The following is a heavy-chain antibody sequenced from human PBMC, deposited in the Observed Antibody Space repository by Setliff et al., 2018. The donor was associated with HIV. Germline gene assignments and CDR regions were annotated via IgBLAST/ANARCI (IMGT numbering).Heavy chain of an antibody. CDR3: TRGRGIIGALVY. D-gene: IGHD2-21*01. Sequence: SVKVSCKASRDIFSSYGITWVRQAPGQGLEWMGGIIPLFGTADYAQEFKDRLTITADESTSTAYMELYNLRSEDTAMYYCTRGRGIIGALVYWGQGTLVTVSS. V-gene: IGHV1-69*13. CDR2: IIPLFGTA. J-gene: IGHJ4*02. CDR1: RDIFSSYG.